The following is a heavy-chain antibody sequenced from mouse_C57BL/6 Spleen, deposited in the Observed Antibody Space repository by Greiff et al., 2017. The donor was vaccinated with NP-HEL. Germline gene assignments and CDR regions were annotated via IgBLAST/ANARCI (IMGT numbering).Heavy chain of an antibody. V-gene: IGHV1-81*01. CDR2: IYPRSGNT. Sequence: QVQLQQSGAELARPGASVKLSCKASGYTFTSYGISWVKQRTGRGLEWIGEIYPRSGNTYYNEKFKGKATLTADKSSSTAYMELRSLTSEDSAVCVCSRSDEYDSVADGGQGTLVTVSA. D-gene: IGHD2-4*01. CDR1: GYTFTSYG. J-gene: IGHJ3*01. CDR3: SRSDEYDSVAD.